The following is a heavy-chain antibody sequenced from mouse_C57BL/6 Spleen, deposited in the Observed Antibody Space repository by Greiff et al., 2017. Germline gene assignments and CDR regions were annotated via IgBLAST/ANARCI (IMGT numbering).Heavy chain of an antibody. Sequence: EVNVVESEGGLVQPGSSMKLSCTASGFTFSDYYMAWVRQVPEKGLEWVANINYDGSSTYYLDSLKSRFIISRDNAKNILYLQMSSLKSEDTATYYCARGGGAMDYWGQGTSVTVSS. CDR1: GFTFSDYY. CDR3: ARGGGAMDY. CDR2: INYDGSST. V-gene: IGHV5-16*01. J-gene: IGHJ4*01.